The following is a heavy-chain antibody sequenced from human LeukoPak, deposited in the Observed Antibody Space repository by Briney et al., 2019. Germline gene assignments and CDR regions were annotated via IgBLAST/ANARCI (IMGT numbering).Heavy chain of an antibody. CDR1: GGSISSSSYY. D-gene: IGHD5-18*01. Sequence: SETLSLTCTVSGGSISSSSYYWGWIRQPPGKGLEWIGSIYYSGSTYYNPSLKSRVTISVDTSKNQFSLKLSSVTAADTAVYYCARDCRYSYGYVYYYMDVWGKGTTVTVSS. CDR3: ARDCRYSYGYVYYYMDV. CDR2: IYYSGST. V-gene: IGHV4-39*07. J-gene: IGHJ6*03.